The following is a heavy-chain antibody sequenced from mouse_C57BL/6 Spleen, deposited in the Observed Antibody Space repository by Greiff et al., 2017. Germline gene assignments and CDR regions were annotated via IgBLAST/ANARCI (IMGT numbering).Heavy chain of an antibody. V-gene: IGHV1-55*01. J-gene: IGHJ2*01. D-gene: IGHD2-10*02. CDR1: GYTFSSYW. CDR2: IYPGSGST. Sequence: VQLQQPGAELVKPGASVKMSCKASGYTFSSYWITWVKQRPGQGLEWIGDIYPGSGSTNYNEKFKSKATLTVDTASSTAYMQLSRLTSEYSAVYFCSCGYVNYHYYFDYWGQGTTLTVSS. CDR3: SCGYVNYHYYFDY.